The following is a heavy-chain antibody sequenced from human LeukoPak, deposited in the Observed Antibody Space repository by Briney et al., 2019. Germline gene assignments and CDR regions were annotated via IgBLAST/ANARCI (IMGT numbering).Heavy chain of an antibody. J-gene: IGHJ4*02. V-gene: IGHV1-69*04. D-gene: IGHD6-13*01. CDR2: IIPILGIA. Sequence: PGASVKVSCKASGGTFSSYAISWVRQAPGQGLEWMGRIIPILGIANYAQKFQGRVTITADKSTSTAYMELSSLRSEDTAVYYCASVLGRSAAGTVNWGQGTLVTVSS. CDR3: ASVLGRSAAGTVN. CDR1: GGTFSSYA.